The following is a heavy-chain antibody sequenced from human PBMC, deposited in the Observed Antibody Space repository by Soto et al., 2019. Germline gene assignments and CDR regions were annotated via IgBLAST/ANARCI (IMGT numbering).Heavy chain of an antibody. D-gene: IGHD3-22*01. CDR2: IIPIFGTA. J-gene: IGHJ6*02. CDR3: AREEGSGYWVGGDYYYYYGMDV. V-gene: IGHV1-69*06. Sequence: QVQLVQSGAEVKKPGSSVKVSCKASGGTFSSYAISWVRQAPGQGLEWMGGIIPIFGTANYAQKFQGRVTITADKSTSTAYMELSSLRSEDTAVYYCAREEGSGYWVGGDYYYYYGMDVWGQGTTVTVSS. CDR1: GGTFSSYA.